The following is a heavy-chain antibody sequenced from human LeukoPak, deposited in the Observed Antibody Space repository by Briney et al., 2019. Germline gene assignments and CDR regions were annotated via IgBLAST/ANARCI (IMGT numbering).Heavy chain of an antibody. CDR2: IYSSGNT. J-gene: IGHJ4*02. CDR1: GDSISSGRNY. Sequence: SETLSLTCSVSGDSISSGRNYWGWIRQSPGKGLEWIASIYSSGNTHSNPSLKSRVSISVDTSKNQVSPKLYSVTASDAAIYYCARHLSGTTMSHYFDFWGQGTLVTVSS. CDR3: ARHLSGTTMSHYFDF. V-gene: IGHV4-39*01. D-gene: IGHD1-1*01.